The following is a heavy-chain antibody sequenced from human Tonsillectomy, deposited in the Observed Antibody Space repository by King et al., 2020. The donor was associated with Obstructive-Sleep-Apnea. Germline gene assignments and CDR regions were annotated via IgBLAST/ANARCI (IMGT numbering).Heavy chain of an antibody. CDR1: GFPFSYFT. J-gene: IGHJ4*02. Sequence: VQLVESGGGLVRPGGSLRLSCAASGFPFSYFTMHWVRQAPGQGLEWVSSIGSYCSDSHYAASVRGRFAISRDNAQKSLHLQMNSLRPEDTGVYYCTRDPGLWGQGILVTVSS. CDR3: TRDPGL. CDR2: IGSYCSDS. V-gene: IGHV3-21*01.